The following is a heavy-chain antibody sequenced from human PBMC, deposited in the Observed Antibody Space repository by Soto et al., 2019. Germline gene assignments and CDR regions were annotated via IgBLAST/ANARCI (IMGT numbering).Heavy chain of an antibody. CDR1: GDTFSSQA. CDR3: AREVQLNYYDHTDYYYAMDV. J-gene: IGHJ6*02. CDR2: IIPFFRAT. V-gene: IGHV1-69*13. D-gene: IGHD3-22*01. Sequence: SVKVSCKAAGDTFSSQAFRWVRQAPGQGLEWLGGIIPFFRATNYAQKFQDRLTITADESTSTAYMELSSLRSEDTAVYYCAREVQLNYYDHTDYYYAMDVWG.